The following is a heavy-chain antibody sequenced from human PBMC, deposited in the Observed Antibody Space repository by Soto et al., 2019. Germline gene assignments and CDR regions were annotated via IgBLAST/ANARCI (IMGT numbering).Heavy chain of an antibody. CDR3: ARYSRQITTVTTRRDNWFDP. D-gene: IGHD4-17*01. CDR2: IYHSGST. V-gene: IGHV4-30-2*01. J-gene: IGHJ5*02. CDR1: GGSISSGGYS. Sequence: QLQLQESGSGLVKPSQTLSLTCAVSGGSISSGGYSWSWIRQPPGKGLEWIGYIYHSGSTYYNPSLKSRVTISVDRSKNQFSLKLSSVTAADTAVYYCARYSRQITTVTTRRDNWFDPWGQGTLGTVSS.